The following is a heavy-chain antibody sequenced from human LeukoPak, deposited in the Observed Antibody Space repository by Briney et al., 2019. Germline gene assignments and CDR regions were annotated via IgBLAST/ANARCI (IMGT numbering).Heavy chain of an antibody. Sequence: GGSLRLSCAASGFTFSSYAMHWVRQAPGKGLEWVAVISYDGSNKYYADSVKGRFTISRDNSKNTLYLQMNSLRAEDTAVYYCARVSSGWYRNHMDVWGKGTTVTVSS. V-gene: IGHV3-30-3*01. CDR2: ISYDGSNK. CDR3: ARVSSGWYRNHMDV. CDR1: GFTFSSYA. D-gene: IGHD6-19*01. J-gene: IGHJ6*03.